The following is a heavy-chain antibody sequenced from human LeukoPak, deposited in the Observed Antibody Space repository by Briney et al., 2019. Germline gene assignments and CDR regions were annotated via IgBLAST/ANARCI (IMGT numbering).Heavy chain of an antibody. D-gene: IGHD1-7*01. CDR2: ISGSGGSR. V-gene: IGHV3-23*01. CDR3: AKDVGGGTTSHFDY. J-gene: IGHJ4*02. Sequence: GRSLRLSCAASGFTFSSYAMSWVRQAPGKGLEWVSGISGSGGSRYLADYEKGRFTISRDNSKNTLFLQMNSLRAEDTAVYYCAKDVGGGTTSHFDYWGQGILVTVSS. CDR1: GFTFSSYA.